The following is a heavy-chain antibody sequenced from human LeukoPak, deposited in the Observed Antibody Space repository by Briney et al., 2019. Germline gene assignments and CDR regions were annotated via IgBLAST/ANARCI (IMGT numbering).Heavy chain of an antibody. V-gene: IGHV3-23*01. Sequence: GGPLRLSCAASVFSFSTYAMSWVRKAPGKGLEWVSGISGSGVDTHYADSVKGRFRISRDNSENTLYLQLNSLRAEDTAVYYCASGTYRLGDYWGLGTLVTVSS. CDR3: ASGTYRLGDY. J-gene: IGHJ4*02. CDR2: ISGSGVDT. D-gene: IGHD3-10*01. CDR1: VFSFSTYA.